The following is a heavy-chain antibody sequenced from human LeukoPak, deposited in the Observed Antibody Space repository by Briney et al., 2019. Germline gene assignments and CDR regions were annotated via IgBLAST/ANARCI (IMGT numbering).Heavy chain of an antibody. J-gene: IGHJ3*02. D-gene: IGHD5-18*01. CDR2: ISSSSSYI. CDR1: GFTFSSYS. CDR3: ARTLGGYSYGLHDAFDI. Sequence: PGGSLRLSCAASGFTFSSYSMNWVRQAPGKGLEWVSSISSSSSYIYYADSVKGRFTISRDNAKNSLYLQMNSLRAEDTAVYYCARTLGGYSYGLHDAFDIWGQGTMVTVSS. V-gene: IGHV3-21*01.